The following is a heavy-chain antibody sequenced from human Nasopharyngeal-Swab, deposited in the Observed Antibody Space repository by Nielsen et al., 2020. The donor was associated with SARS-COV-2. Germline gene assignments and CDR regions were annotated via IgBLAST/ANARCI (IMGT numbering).Heavy chain of an antibody. D-gene: IGHD3/OR15-3a*01. CDR2: ISTTGTTM. V-gene: IGHV3-11*01. Sequence: SWAASGFSFSDYYISWIRQAPGKGLEWVSYISTTGTTMYYADSVKGRFIISRDNAKNSLFLQMNSLRAEDTAVYYCARGLRGRTDFDYWGQGTLVTVSS. CDR3: ARGLRGRTDFDY. J-gene: IGHJ4*02. CDR1: GFSFSDYY.